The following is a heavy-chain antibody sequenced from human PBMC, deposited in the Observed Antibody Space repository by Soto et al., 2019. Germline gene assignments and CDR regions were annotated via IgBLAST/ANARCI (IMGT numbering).Heavy chain of an antibody. CDR3: VRDGTKTLRDWFEP. CDR1: GSSISGFY. J-gene: IGHJ5*02. D-gene: IGHD1-1*01. V-gene: IGHV4-4*07. CDR2: IYATGTT. Sequence: SETLSLTCTVSGSSISGFYWSWIRKSAGNGLEWIGRIYATGTTDYNASLKSRVMMSVDTSKKQFSLKLRSVTAADTAVYYCVRDGTKTLRDWFEPWGQGISVTVSS.